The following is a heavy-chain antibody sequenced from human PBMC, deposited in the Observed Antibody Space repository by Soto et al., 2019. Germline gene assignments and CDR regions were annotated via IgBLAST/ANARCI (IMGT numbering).Heavy chain of an antibody. CDR3: ARARISSGWNYFDY. J-gene: IGHJ4*02. CDR2: ISYDGSNK. Sequence: GGSLRLSCAASGFTFSSYAMHWVRQAPGKGLEWVAVISYDGSNKYYADSVKGRFTISGDNSKNTLYLQMNSLRAEDTAVYYCARARISSGWNYFDYWGQGTLVTVSS. V-gene: IGHV3-30-3*01. D-gene: IGHD6-19*01. CDR1: GFTFSSYA.